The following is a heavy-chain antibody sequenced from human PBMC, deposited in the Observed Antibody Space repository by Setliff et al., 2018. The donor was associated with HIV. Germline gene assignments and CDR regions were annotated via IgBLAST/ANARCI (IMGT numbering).Heavy chain of an antibody. CDR1: GASISSHY. D-gene: IGHD4-17*01. J-gene: IGHJ4*02. V-gene: IGHV4-59*11. CDR3: AKGAGFYGDYTFDY. Sequence: SETLSLTCTVSGASISSHYWSWIRQSPGRELEWIGYIYSTGSTNYNPSLQSRVSISMDASKNKFSLKVTSVTSAGTAVYYCAKGAGFYGDYTFDYWGQGHLVT. CDR2: IYSTGST.